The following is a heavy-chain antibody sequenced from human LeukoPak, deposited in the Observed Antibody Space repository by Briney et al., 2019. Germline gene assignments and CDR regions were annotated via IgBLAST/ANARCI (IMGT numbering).Heavy chain of an antibody. D-gene: IGHD3-10*01. V-gene: IGHV3-23*01. CDR3: ARYYYGSGSYRLEAFDI. Sequence: VGSLRLSCAASGFTFSSYAMSWVRQAPGKGLEWVSTVGGGGGSTLTADSVKGRFTISRDNSKNTLYLQMNSLRAEDTAIYYCARYYYGSGSYRLEAFDIWGQGTMVTVSS. CDR1: GFTFSSYA. J-gene: IGHJ3*02. CDR2: VGGGGGST.